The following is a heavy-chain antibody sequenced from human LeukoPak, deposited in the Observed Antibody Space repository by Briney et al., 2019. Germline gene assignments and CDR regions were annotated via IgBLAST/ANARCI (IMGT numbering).Heavy chain of an antibody. Sequence: GGSLRLSCAASGITFSRYGMHWVRQAPGKGLEWVAFIRYDGSNKYYAESVKGRFTISRDNSKNTLDLQMNSLRTEDTAVYYWLVGATIFLGEWFDPWGQGTLVTVSS. J-gene: IGHJ5*02. V-gene: IGHV3-30*02. CDR2: IRYDGSNK. CDR3: LVGATIFLGEWFDP. D-gene: IGHD1-26*01. CDR1: GITFSRYG.